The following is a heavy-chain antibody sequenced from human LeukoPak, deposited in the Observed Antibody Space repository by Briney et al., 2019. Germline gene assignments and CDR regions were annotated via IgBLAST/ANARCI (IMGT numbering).Heavy chain of an antibody. V-gene: IGHV3-23*01. J-gene: IGHJ4*02. CDR1: GFTFSSYA. CDR3: AKLVAVVAATVRGFDY. CDR2: ISGSGGST. Sequence: GGSLRLSCAASGFTFSSYAMSWVRQAPGKGLEWVSAISGSGGSTYYADSVKGRFTISRDNSKNTLYLQMNSLRAEDTAVYYCAKLVAVVAATVRGFDYWGQGTLVTVSS. D-gene: IGHD2-15*01.